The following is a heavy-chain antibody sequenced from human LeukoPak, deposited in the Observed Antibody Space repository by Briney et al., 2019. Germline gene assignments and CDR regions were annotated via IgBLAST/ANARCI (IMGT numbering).Heavy chain of an antibody. Sequence: SSETLSLTCSVSGGSISCSYWTWIRQPPGKGLEWIGYIYYSGSTNYNPSLKSRVTISVDTSKNQFSLKLSSVTAADTAVYYCARRHCSGGSCYVDNWGQGTLVTVSS. CDR2: IYYSGST. CDR1: GGSISCSY. J-gene: IGHJ4*02. D-gene: IGHD2-15*01. V-gene: IGHV4-59*01. CDR3: ARRHCSGGSCYVDN.